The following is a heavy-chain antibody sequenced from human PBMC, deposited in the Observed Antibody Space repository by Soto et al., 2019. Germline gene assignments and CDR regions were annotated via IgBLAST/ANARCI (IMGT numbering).Heavy chain of an antibody. J-gene: IGHJ5*02. Sequence: TLALTCTVSGASIRSTDYYWSWIRQAPGKGLEWIGYVYYTGSTYYNPSLTSRLTISVDTSKNQFSLKLTSVTAAETAVYYCVRTAREGAVAPHWFDRWGQGTQVTVSS. CDR1: GASIRSTDYY. D-gene: IGHD2-21*02. CDR2: VYYTGST. V-gene: IGHV4-30-4*01. CDR3: VRTAREGAVAPHWFDR.